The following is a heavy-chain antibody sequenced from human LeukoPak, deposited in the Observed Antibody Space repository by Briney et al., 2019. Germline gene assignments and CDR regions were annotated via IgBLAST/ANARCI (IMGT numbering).Heavy chain of an antibody. V-gene: IGHV3-53*01. CDR3: ARDGAGFDSGGGWAWFDP. D-gene: IGHD1-26*01. CDR1: GFAVSSTH. CDR2: INEIGTIK. Sequence: GGSLRLSCAASGFAVSSTHMSWVRQAPGKGLEWVSIINEIGTIKYHADSVKGRFTISRDTSKNTVYLQMNSLRAEDTAVYHCARDGAGFDSGGGWAWFDPWGQGIRLIVSS. J-gene: IGHJ5*02.